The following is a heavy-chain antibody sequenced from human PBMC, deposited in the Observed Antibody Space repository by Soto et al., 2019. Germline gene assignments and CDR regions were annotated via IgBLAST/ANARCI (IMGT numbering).Heavy chain of an antibody. J-gene: IGHJ4*02. CDR1: GGSFSGYY. Sequence: PSETLSLTCAVYGGSFSGYYWSWIRQPPGKGLEWIGEINHSGSTNYNPSLKSRVTISVDTSKNQFSLKLSSVTAADTAVYYCARGLVYYDFWSGYCGYFDYWGKGTLVTVSS. CDR2: INHSGST. V-gene: IGHV4-34*01. D-gene: IGHD3-3*01. CDR3: ARGLVYYDFWSGYCGYFDY.